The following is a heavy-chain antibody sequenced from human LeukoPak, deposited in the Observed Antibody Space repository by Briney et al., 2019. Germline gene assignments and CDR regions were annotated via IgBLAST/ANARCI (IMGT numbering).Heavy chain of an antibody. D-gene: IGHD1-14*01. CDR3: PGGVEPLAANTLAY. Sequence: GGSLRLSCASSVLTDINNDMTGVRPPRARGLEWVSVLYSDGNTKYADSLQGRLTISRDNSKRLLYLQTVCASHDDTDRCYSPGGVEPLAANTLAYWGQGTLVTVSS. CDR2: LYSDGNT. CDR1: VLTDINND. V-gene: IGHV3-53*01. J-gene: IGHJ4*02.